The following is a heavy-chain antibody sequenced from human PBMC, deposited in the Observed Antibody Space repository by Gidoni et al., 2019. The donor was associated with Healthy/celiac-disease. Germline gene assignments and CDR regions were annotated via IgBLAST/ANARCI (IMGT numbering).Heavy chain of an antibody. Sequence: EVQLVESGGGLVQPGRSLRLSCAASGFTFDDYAMHWVRQAPGKGLEWVSGISWNSGSIGYADSVKGRFTISRDNAKNSLYLQMNSLRAEDTALYYCAKARHYDILITTPPSYYYGMDVWGQGTTVTVSS. CDR1: GFTFDDYA. CDR2: ISWNSGSI. CDR3: AKARHYDILITTPPSYYYGMDV. J-gene: IGHJ6*02. V-gene: IGHV3-9*01. D-gene: IGHD3-9*01.